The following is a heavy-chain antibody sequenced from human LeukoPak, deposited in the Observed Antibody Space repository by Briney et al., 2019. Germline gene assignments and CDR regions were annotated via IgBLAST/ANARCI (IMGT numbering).Heavy chain of an antibody. CDR3: AKPPYTGSPYSFDY. J-gene: IGHJ4*02. D-gene: IGHD1-26*01. CDR1: GFTLSSNW. Sequence: GGSLRLSCAASGFTLSSNWMSWVRQAPGKGLEWVANIKQDGSEIHYVDSVKGRFTISRDNAKNSLYLQMNSLRAEDTAVYYCAKPPYTGSPYSFDYWGQGTLVTVSS. CDR2: IKQDGSEI. V-gene: IGHV3-7*05.